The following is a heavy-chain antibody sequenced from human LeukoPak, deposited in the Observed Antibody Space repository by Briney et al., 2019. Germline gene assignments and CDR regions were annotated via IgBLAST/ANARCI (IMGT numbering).Heavy chain of an antibody. Sequence: GGSLRLSCAASGFTFSSYGMHWVRQAPGKGLVWVSRINSDGSSTSYADSVKGRFTISRDNSKNTLYLQMNSLRAEDTAVYYCASGPYEAAGAQIDYWGQGTLVTVSS. CDR2: INSDGSST. J-gene: IGHJ4*02. CDR3: ASGPYEAAGAQIDY. CDR1: GFTFSSYG. D-gene: IGHD6-13*01. V-gene: IGHV3-74*01.